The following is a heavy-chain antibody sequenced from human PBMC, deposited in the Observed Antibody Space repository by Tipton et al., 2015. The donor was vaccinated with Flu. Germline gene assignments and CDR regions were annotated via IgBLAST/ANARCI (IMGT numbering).Heavy chain of an antibody. CDR1: GFTFSSYS. V-gene: IGHV3-21*01. J-gene: IGHJ4*02. D-gene: IGHD2-2*01. CDR3: ARDWNQLLPFDY. Sequence: GSLRLSCAASGFTFSSYSMNWVRQAPGKGLEWVSSISSSSSYIYYADSVKGRFTISRDNAKNSLYLQMNSLRAEDTAVYYCARDWNQLLPFDYWGQGTLVTVAS. CDR2: ISSSSSYI.